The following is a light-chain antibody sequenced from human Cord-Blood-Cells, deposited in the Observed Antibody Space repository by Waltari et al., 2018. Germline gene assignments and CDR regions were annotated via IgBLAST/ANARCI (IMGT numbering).Light chain of an antibody. CDR1: QSISSW. CDR2: DAS. J-gene: IGKJ2*01. CDR3: QQYNSYSYT. V-gene: IGKV1-5*01. Sequence: DIQMTQSPSTLSASVGDRVTITCRASQSISSWLAWYQQKPGKAPKLLIYDASSLESWVPSMFSGSGSGTEFTLTISSLQPDDFATYYFQQYNSYSYTFGQGTKLEIK.